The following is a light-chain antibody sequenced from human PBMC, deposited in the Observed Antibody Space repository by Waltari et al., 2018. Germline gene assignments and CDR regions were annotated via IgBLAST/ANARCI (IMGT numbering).Light chain of an antibody. CDR3: AAWDDSLRGVV. V-gene: IGLV1-47*01. CDR2: RNT. J-gene: IGLJ2*01. CDR1: RSNFGSNY. Sequence: QSVLTQPPSASETPGQRVTLSCSGSRSNFGSNYVYWYQQLPGTAPKPLIYRNTQRPSGVPDRFSGSKSGTSASLAISGLRSEDEAVYYCAAWDDSLRGVVFGGGTKLTVL.